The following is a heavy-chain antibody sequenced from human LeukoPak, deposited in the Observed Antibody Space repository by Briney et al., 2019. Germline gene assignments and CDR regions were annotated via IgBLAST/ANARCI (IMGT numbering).Heavy chain of an antibody. J-gene: IGHJ4*02. CDR2: ISYDGSQK. CDR1: GFTFDRYG. CDR3: AKEPQYDTGYYFDY. V-gene: IGHV3-30*18. D-gene: IGHD3-16*01. Sequence: GGSLRLSCVASGFTFDRYGMHWVRQAPGKGLEWVTVISYDGSQKRYADSVKGRFAISRDNSKNKVYLQLNSLRTEDTAVYYCAKEPQYDTGYYFDYWGQGTLITVSS.